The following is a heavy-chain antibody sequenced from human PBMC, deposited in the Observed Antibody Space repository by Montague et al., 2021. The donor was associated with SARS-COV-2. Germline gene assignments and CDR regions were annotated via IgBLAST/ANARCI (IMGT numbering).Heavy chain of an antibody. Sequence: SETLSLTCTVSGGSISSYYWSWIRQPPGKGLEWIGYIYYSGSTNYNSSLKSRVTISVDTSKNQFSLKLSSVTAADTAVYSCARVVGDYDFWSGQYYYYYYMDVWGKGTTVTVSS. CDR1: GGSISSYY. CDR2: IYYSGST. CDR3: ARVVGDYDFWSGQYYYYYYMDV. V-gene: IGHV4-59*01. J-gene: IGHJ6*03. D-gene: IGHD3-3*01.